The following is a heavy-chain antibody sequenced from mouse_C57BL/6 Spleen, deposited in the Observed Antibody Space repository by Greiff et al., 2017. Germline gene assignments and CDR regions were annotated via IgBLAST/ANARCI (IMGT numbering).Heavy chain of an antibody. J-gene: IGHJ4*01. Sequence: QVQLQQPGPELVKPGASVKISCKASGYAFSSSWMNWVKRRPGKGLEWIGRIYPGDGDTNYNGKFKGKATLTADKSSSTAYMQLSSLTSEDSAVYFCVRWLGYAMDYWGQGTSVTVSS. CDR3: VRWLGYAMDY. V-gene: IGHV1-82*01. CDR2: IYPGDGDT. D-gene: IGHD3-3*01. CDR1: GYAFSSSW.